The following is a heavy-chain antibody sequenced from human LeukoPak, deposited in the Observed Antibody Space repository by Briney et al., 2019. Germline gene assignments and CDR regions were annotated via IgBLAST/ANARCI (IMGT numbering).Heavy chain of an antibody. CDR1: GFTFSSYW. V-gene: IGHV3-74*01. CDR3: ARDDYGGRGEFDY. Sequence: GGTLRLSCAASGFTFSSYWMHWVRQAPGQGLVWVSRINSDGSTTTYADSVKGRFTISRDNAKNTLYLQMNSLRAEDTAVYYCARDDYGGRGEFDYWGQGTLVTVSS. J-gene: IGHJ4*02. CDR2: INSDGSTT. D-gene: IGHD4-23*01.